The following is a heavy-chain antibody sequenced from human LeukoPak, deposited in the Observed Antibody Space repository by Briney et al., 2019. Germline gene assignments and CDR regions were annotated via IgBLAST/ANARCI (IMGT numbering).Heavy chain of an antibody. D-gene: IGHD3-3*01. CDR2: ISGSGGAT. Sequence: GGSLRLSCAASGFTFNNYAMSWVRQAPGKGLQWVSGISGSGGATYCADSVKGRFTISRDNSKDTLYLQMNSLRAEDTAVYYCATSRYFLESLDYWGQGTLVTVSS. J-gene: IGHJ4*02. CDR3: ATSRYFLESLDY. V-gene: IGHV3-23*01. CDR1: GFTFNNYA.